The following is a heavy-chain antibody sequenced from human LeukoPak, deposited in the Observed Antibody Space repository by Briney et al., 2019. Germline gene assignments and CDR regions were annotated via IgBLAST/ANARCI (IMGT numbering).Heavy chain of an antibody. V-gene: IGHV1-18*01. J-gene: IGHJ4*02. CDR3: ARHIGMGRSDY. CDR1: DYTFTSYG. Sequence: ASVKVSCKTSDYTFTSYGINWVRQAPGQGLEWMGWISAYNGNTNYAQKFQGRVTMTTDTSTSTAYMELRSLRSDDTAVYYCARHIGMGRSDYWGQGTLVTVSS. D-gene: IGHD1-14*01. CDR2: ISAYNGNT.